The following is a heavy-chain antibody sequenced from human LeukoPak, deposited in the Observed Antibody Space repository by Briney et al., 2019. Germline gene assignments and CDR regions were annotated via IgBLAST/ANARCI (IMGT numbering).Heavy chain of an antibody. CDR3: TTLYDYGDYYFDF. D-gene: IGHD4-17*01. V-gene: IGHV3-15*01. J-gene: IGHJ4*02. CDR1: GFTFSSYE. Sequence: PGGSLRLSCAASGFTFSSYEMNWVRQAPGKGLEWVGRIKRKTDGGTTDYAAPVKGRFTISRDDSKNTLYLQMNSLKTEDTAVYYCTTLYDYGDYYFDFWGQGTLVTVSS. CDR2: IKRKTDGGTT.